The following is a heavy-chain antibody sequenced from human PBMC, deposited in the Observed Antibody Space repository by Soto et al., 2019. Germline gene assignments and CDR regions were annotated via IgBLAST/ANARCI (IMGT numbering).Heavy chain of an antibody. CDR3: ARVSSWFTRLNSFDY. CDR1: GGSISSGDYD. J-gene: IGHJ4*02. Sequence: SETLSLTCTVSGGSISSGDYDWSWIRQPPGKGLEWIGYIYYSGSTYYNPSLKSRVTISVDTSKNQFSLKLSSVTAADTAVYYCARVSSWFTRLNSFDYWGQGTLVTVSS. V-gene: IGHV4-30-4*01. CDR2: IYYSGST. D-gene: IGHD6-13*01.